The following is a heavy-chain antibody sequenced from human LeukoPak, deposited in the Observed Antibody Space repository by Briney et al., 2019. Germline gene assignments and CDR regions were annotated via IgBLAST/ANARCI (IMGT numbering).Heavy chain of an antibody. CDR2: IYPGDYDT. D-gene: IGHD3-22*01. J-gene: IGHJ4*02. CDR1: GYSFTSYW. V-gene: IGHV5-51*01. CDR3: ARLAYYYDSSGYYTPPFFDY. Sequence: GESLKISCKGSGYSFTSYWIGWVRQMPGKGLEWMGIIYPGDYDTRYSPSFQGQVTISADKSISTAYLQWSSLKASDTAMYYCARLAYYYDSSGYYTPPFFDYWGQGTLVTVSS.